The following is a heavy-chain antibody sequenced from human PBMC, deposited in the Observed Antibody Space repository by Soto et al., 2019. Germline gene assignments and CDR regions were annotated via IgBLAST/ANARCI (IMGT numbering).Heavy chain of an antibody. V-gene: IGHV3-23*01. Sequence: QLLESGGGLVQPGGSLRVSCAASGFTFSNYAMTWVRQAPGKGLEWVSTIGGSGGDTYYSDSVKGRFTISRDNSRNSLYLQMDSLRAEDTALYYCVRDWSGSSCPSMDVWGQGTTVTVSS. J-gene: IGHJ6*02. CDR1: GFTFSNYA. CDR3: VRDWSGSSCPSMDV. D-gene: IGHD3-3*01. CDR2: IGGSGGDT.